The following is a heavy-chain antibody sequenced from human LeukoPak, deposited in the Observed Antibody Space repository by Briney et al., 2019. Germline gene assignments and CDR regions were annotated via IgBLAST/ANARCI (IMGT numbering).Heavy chain of an antibody. CDR3: TTQLLYEHNFDY. CDR2: IKSNTDGGTT. J-gene: IGHJ4*02. V-gene: IGHV3-15*01. D-gene: IGHD2-2*02. Sequence: GGSLRLSCAASGFTFSDAWMSWVRQTPGRGLEWVGRIKSNTDGGTTDFAAPVKGRFTISRDDSENALYLQMNSLKTEDIAVYYCTTQLLYEHNFDYWGQGTLVTVSS. CDR1: GFTFSDAW.